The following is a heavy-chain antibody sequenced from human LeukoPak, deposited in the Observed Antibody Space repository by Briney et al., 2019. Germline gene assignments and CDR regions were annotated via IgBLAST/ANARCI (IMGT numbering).Heavy chain of an antibody. CDR3: ARLELQENWFDP. D-gene: IGHD2-15*01. CDR1: GYSFTSYW. V-gene: IGHV5-51*01. Sequence: GESLKISCKGSGYSFTSYWIGWVRQMPGKGLEWVGIIYPGDSDTRYSPSFQGQVTISADKSISTAYLQWNGLKASDTAMYYCARLELQENWFDPWGQGTLVTVSS. CDR2: IYPGDSDT. J-gene: IGHJ5*02.